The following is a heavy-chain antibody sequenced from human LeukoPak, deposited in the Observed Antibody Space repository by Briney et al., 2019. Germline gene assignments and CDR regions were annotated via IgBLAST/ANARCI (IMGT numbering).Heavy chain of an antibody. CDR2: ISGSGTRT. CDR1: GFTVSSSY. J-gene: IGHJ4*02. Sequence: GGSLRLSCAPSGFTVSSSYMSWVRQAPGKGLEWVSAISGSGTRTYYADSVKGRFTISRDNSKNTLYLQMNSLRAEDRAVYYCAKEQTSSGFFDYWGQGTLVTVSS. V-gene: IGHV3-23*01. CDR3: AKEQTSSGFFDY. D-gene: IGHD2-2*01.